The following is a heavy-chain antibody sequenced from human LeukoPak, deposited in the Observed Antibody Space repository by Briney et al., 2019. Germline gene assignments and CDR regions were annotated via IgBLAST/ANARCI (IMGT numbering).Heavy chain of an antibody. J-gene: IGHJ4*02. CDR2: IYYSGST. V-gene: IGHV4-31*03. D-gene: IGHD5-24*01. Sequence: PSQTLSLTCTVSGGSFSSGGYYWRWIRQHPGKGLVWFVYIYYSGSTYYNPSFNSRVTISVDTSKNQFSLKLSSVTAADTAVYYCARAGDGYNYVNVDYWGQGTLVTVSS. CDR3: ARAGDGYNYVNVDY. CDR1: GGSFSSGGYY.